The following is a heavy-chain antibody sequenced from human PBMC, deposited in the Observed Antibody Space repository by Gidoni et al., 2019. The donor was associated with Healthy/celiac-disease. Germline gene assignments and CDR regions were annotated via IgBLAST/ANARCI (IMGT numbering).Heavy chain of an antibody. CDR3: ARALELRAGTLPYYFDY. V-gene: IGHV3-11*01. CDR1: GFPCRDYY. Sequence: QVQLVESGGGLVKPGGALRLSCAASGFPCRDYYMSWIRQAPGKGLEGVSYISSSGSTIYYADSVKGRFTISRDNAKNSLYLQMNSLRAEDTAVYYCARALELRAGTLPYYFDYWGQGTLVTVSS. J-gene: IGHJ4*02. D-gene: IGHD6-13*01. CDR2: ISSSGSTI.